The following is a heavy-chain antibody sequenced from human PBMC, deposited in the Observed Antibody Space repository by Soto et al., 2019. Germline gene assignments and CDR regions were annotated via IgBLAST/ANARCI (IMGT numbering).Heavy chain of an antibody. J-gene: IGHJ4*02. CDR3: ARDYWHLVRGGPFDY. V-gene: IGHV3-21*01. CDR1: GFTFSSYS. Sequence: GGSLRLSCAASGFTFSSYSMNWVRQAPGKGLEWVSSISSSSSYIYYADSVKGRFTISRDNAKKSLYLQMNSLRAEDTAVYYCARDYWHLVRGGPFDYWGLGTLVTVSS. D-gene: IGHD6-6*01. CDR2: ISSSSSYI.